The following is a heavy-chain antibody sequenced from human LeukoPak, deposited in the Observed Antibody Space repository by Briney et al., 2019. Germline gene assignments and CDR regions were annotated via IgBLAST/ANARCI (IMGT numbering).Heavy chain of an antibody. CDR3: TRDLSLRFLEWLHNYYGMDV. Sequence: ASVKVSCKASGYTFTGYYMHWVRQAPGQGLEWMGRINPNNGATNYAQKLQGRVTITGDTSISTAYMELSSLRSDDTAVYYCTRDLSLRFLEWLHNYYGMDVWGQGTTVTVSS. V-gene: IGHV1-2*06. CDR1: GYTFTGYY. J-gene: IGHJ6*02. D-gene: IGHD3-3*01. CDR2: INPNNGAT.